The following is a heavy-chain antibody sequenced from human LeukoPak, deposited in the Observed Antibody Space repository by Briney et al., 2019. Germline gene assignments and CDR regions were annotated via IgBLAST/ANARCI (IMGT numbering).Heavy chain of an antibody. V-gene: IGHV4-34*01. CDR3: ARRLDL. Sequence: PSETLSLTCAVYGGPFSGYYWSWIRQPPGKGLEWIGEINHSGSTNYNPSLKSRVTISVDTSKNQFSLKLSSVTAADTAVYYCARRLDLWGRGTLVTVSS. J-gene: IGHJ2*01. CDR1: GGPFSGYY. CDR2: INHSGST.